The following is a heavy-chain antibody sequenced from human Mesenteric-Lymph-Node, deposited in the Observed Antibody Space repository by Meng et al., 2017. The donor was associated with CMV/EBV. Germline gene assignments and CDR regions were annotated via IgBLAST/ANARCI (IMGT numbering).Heavy chain of an antibody. CDR1: YSFTGYG. J-gene: IGHJ4*02. CDR2: ISAYNGNT. Sequence: YSFTGYGISWVRQAPGQGLEWMVWISAYNGNTNYAQKLQGRVTMTTDTSTSTAYMELRSLRSDDTAVYYCAREQDYDFCSGHRYFDYWGQGTLVTVSS. D-gene: IGHD3-3*01. CDR3: AREQDYDFCSGHRYFDY. V-gene: IGHV1-18*01.